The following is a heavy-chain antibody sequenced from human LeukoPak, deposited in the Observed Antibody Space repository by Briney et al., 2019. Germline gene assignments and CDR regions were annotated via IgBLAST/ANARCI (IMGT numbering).Heavy chain of an antibody. CDR2: INPNSGGT. CDR1: GYTFTGYY. V-gene: IGHV1-2*02. D-gene: IGHD3-10*01. Sequence: ASVKVSCKASGYTFTGYYMHWVRPAPGQGLEWMGWINPNSGGTNYAQKFQGRVTMTRDTSISTAYMELSRLRSDDTAVYYCARDKFRYGSGSVEYWGQGILVTVSS. J-gene: IGHJ4*02. CDR3: ARDKFRYGSGSVEY.